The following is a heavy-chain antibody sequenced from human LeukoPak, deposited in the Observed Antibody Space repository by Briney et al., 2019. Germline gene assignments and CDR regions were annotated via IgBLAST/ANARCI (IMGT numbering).Heavy chain of an antibody. J-gene: IGHJ6*04. Sequence: GGSLRLSCAASGFTFSSYEMNWVRQAPGKGLEWVSYISSSGSTIYYAYSVKGRFTISRDNAANSLYLQMNSLRAEDTAVYYCARWERREIYGMDVWGKGTTVTVSS. CDR3: ARWERREIYGMDV. CDR1: GFTFSSYE. CDR2: ISSSGSTI. D-gene: IGHD1-26*01. V-gene: IGHV3-48*03.